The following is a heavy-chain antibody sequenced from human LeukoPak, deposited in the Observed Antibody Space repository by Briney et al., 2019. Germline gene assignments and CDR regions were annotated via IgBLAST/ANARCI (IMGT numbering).Heavy chain of an antibody. Sequence: GGSLRLSCAASGFTFSNYAMSWVRQTPTKGLEWVSTIIGSGDSTYYVDSVKGRFTISRDNSKNTLYLQMNSLRAEDTAVYYCAKDPHWNSVDAHDAFDIWGQGTMVTVSS. J-gene: IGHJ3*02. CDR1: GFTFSNYA. V-gene: IGHV3-23*01. D-gene: IGHD1-7*01. CDR3: AKDPHWNSVDAHDAFDI. CDR2: IIGSGDST.